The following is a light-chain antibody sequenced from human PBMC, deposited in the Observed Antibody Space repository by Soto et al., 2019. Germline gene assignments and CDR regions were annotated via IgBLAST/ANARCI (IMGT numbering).Light chain of an antibody. Sequence: SALTQPASVSGSPGQSITISCTGTSSDVGGYNYVSWYQQHPGKAPKLMIYDVSNRPSGVSNRFSGSKSGNTASLTISGLQAEDEAGYYCSSYTSSSTLYVFGTGTKDTVL. CDR3: SSYTSSSTLYV. CDR1: SSDVGGYNY. V-gene: IGLV2-14*01. J-gene: IGLJ1*01. CDR2: DVS.